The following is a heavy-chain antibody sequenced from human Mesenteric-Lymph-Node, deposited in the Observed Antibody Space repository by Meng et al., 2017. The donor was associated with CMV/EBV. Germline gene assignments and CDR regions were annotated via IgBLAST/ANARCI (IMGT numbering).Heavy chain of an antibody. CDR3: ARVPGAARLYYYGMDV. CDR2: IKQDGSEK. Sequence: GGSLRLSCVASGFTFSSYWMSWVRQAPGKGLEWVANIKQDGSEKYYVDSVKGRFTISRDNAKNSLYLQMSSLRAEDTAVYYCARVPGAARLYYYGMDVWGQGTTVTVSS. D-gene: IGHD6-6*01. CDR1: GFTFSSYW. V-gene: IGHV3-7*01. J-gene: IGHJ6*02.